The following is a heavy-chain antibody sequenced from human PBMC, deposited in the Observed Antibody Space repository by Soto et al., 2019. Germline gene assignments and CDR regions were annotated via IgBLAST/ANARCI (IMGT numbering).Heavy chain of an antibody. CDR1: GFTFSSYS. CDR2: ISGSGVST. J-gene: IGHJ4*02. V-gene: IGHV3-23*01. CDR3: AKDSSSSWYYYFDY. D-gene: IGHD6-13*01. Sequence: PGGSVRLSFSASGFTFSSYSMIWFRHAPGKGLDWVSAISGSGVSTFYADSVKCRFTISRANSKNTMYLQMNRLSAEETAVYYCAKDSSSSWYYYFDYWGQGALVTVSS.